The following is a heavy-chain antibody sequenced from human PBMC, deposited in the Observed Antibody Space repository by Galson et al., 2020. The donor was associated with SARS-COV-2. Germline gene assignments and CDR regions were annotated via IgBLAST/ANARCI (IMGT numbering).Heavy chain of an antibody. CDR2: ISYDGSNT. D-gene: IGHD3-9*01. Sequence: GESLKISCAASGFTFSSYAFHWVRQAPGKGLEWVAVISYDGSNTHDADSLKGRFTISRDNSKNTLYLQMNSVRAEDTAVYYCARGGPTGYTYYFDYWGQGTLVTVSS. CDR3: ARGGPTGYTYYFDY. CDR1: GFTFSSYA. V-gene: IGHV3-30-3*01. J-gene: IGHJ4*02.